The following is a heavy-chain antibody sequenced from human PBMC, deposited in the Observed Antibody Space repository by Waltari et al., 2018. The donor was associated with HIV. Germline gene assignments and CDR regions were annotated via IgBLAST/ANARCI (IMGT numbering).Heavy chain of an antibody. D-gene: IGHD5-12*01. J-gene: IGHJ6*02. Sequence: QVTLRESGPALVKPTQTLTLTCTFSGFSLSTSGMCVSWIRQPPGKALEWLARIDWDDDKYYSTSLKTRLTISKDTSKNQVVLTMTNMDPVDTATYYCARMSIVATMGYYYGMDVWGQGTTVTVSS. V-gene: IGHV2-70*15. CDR3: ARMSIVATMGYYYGMDV. CDR1: GFSLSTSGMC. CDR2: IDWDDDK.